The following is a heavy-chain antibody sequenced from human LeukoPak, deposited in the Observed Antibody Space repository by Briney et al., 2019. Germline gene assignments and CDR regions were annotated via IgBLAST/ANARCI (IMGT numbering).Heavy chain of an antibody. V-gene: IGHV1-69*13. CDR3: ARERVVSNWFDP. J-gene: IGHJ5*02. Sequence: ASVKVSCKASGGTFSSYAISWVRQAPGQGLEWMGGIIPIFGTANYAQKFQGRVTITADESTSTAYMELSSLRSEDTAVYYCARERVVSNWFDPWGQGTLVTVSS. CDR1: GGTFSSYA. CDR2: IIPIFGTA. D-gene: IGHD2-2*01.